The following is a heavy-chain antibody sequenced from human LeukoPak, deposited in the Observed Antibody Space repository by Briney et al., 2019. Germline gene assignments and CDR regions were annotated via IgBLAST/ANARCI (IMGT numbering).Heavy chain of an antibody. Sequence: GGSLRLSCAASGFTFSSYWMSWVRQAPGKGLEWVANIKQDGSEKYYVDSVKGRFTISRDNAKNSLYLQMNSLRAEDTAVYYCARVGYYYGSGSYSRIFDYWGQGTLVTVSS. CDR2: IKQDGSEK. J-gene: IGHJ4*02. CDR3: ARVGYYYGSGSYSRIFDY. D-gene: IGHD3-10*01. V-gene: IGHV3-7*01. CDR1: GFTFSSYW.